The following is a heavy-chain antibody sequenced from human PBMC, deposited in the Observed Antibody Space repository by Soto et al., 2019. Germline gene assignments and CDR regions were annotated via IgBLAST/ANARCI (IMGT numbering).Heavy chain of an antibody. Sequence: SETLSLTCTVSGGSISSGGYYWSWIRQHPGKGLQWIGYIYYSGSTYYNPSLKSRVTISVDTSKNQFSLKLSSVTAADTAVYYCARARSLHAYYYGSGSYKVFDYWGQGTLVTVSS. V-gene: IGHV4-31*03. D-gene: IGHD3-10*01. CDR2: IYYSGST. CDR3: ARARSLHAYYYGSGSYKVFDY. CDR1: GGSISSGGYY. J-gene: IGHJ4*02.